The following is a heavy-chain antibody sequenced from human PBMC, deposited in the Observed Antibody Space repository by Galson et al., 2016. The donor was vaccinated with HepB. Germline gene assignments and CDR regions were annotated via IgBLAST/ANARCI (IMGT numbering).Heavy chain of an antibody. J-gene: IGHJ4*02. V-gene: IGHV3-23*01. CDR3: AKRVAPIGAPYSFDY. CDR1: GFILNNYA. D-gene: IGHD2-15*01. Sequence: SLRLSCAASGFILNNYAMYWVRQAPGEGLEWVSAIDGGGEGTYYADSVKGRFTISRDTSTNTLYLYMNGLRPEDTAVYFCAKRVAPIGAPYSFDYWGQGTLVTVSS. CDR2: IDGGGEGT.